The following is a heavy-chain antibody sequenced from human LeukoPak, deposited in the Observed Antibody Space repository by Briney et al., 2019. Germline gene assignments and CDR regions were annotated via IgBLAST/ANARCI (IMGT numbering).Heavy chain of an antibody. J-gene: IGHJ4*02. V-gene: IGHV4-59*12. CDR1: GGSISSYY. Sequence: SETLSLTCTVSGGSISSYYWSWIRQPPGKGLEWIGYIYYSGSTNYNPSLKSRVTISVDTSKNQFSLKLSSVTAADTAVYYCAREDGAYDYVWGSYRREYYFDYWGQGTLVTVSS. CDR3: AREDGAYDYVWGSYRREYYFDY. CDR2: IYYSGST. D-gene: IGHD3-16*02.